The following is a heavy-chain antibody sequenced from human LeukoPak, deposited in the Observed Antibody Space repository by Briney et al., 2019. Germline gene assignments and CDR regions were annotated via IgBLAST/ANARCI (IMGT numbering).Heavy chain of an antibody. V-gene: IGHV1-2*02. D-gene: IGHD5-24*01. J-gene: IGHJ4*02. CDR3: ARDRYGDGFAHFDY. CDR2: ITPSGGT. CDR1: GYTCTSCA. Sequence: ASVKLCCNASGYTCTSCAMHWVRQAPGQGLGWIGWITPSGGTNYPQKFQGRVAITRDTSITTAYMDLSRLTSDDTAVYYCARDRYGDGFAHFDYWGQGALVTVSS.